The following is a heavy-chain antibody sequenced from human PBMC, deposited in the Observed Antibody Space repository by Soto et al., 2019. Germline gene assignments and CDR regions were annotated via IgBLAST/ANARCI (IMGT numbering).Heavy chain of an antibody. V-gene: IGHV4-38-2*02. CDR2: IYSTGNT. CDR3: AGSGYYHNSGMDV. J-gene: IGHJ6*02. CDR1: GDSIRSSSY. Sequence: ETLSLTCTVSGDSIRSSSYWGWIRQPPGKGLEWIGSIYSTGNTYYNPSLNSQVTISVDTSKNQFSLNVISVTAADTAVYYCAGSGYYHNSGMDVWGQGTTVTVSS. D-gene: IGHD3-22*01.